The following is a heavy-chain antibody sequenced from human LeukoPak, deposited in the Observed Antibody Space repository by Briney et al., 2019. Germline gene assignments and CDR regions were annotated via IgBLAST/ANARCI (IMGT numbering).Heavy chain of an antibody. CDR3: ARKTGDC. D-gene: IGHD1-14*01. V-gene: IGHV3-7*01. CDR2: IKQDGSKK. J-gene: IGHJ4*02. CDR1: AFIFSGHW. Sequence: GGSLRLSCEGSAFIFSGHWMTWVRQAPGKGLEWVANIKQDGSKKSYVDSVKGRFTISRDNAKNSLYLQMNSLRVEDTAVYYCARKTGDCWGQGTLVIVSS.